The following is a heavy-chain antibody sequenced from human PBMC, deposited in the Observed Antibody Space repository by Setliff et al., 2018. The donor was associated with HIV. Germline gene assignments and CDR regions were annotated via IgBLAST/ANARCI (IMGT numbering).Heavy chain of an antibody. CDR3: ARWRWQQSEFDY. CDR1: GFTFSTYW. D-gene: IGHD3-10*01. CDR2: VNPDESGG. V-gene: IGHV3-7*03. J-gene: IGHJ4*02. Sequence: PGGSLRLSCAASGFTFSTYWVSWVRQAPGKGLECVASVNPDESGGQSADPVKGRFTISHDNAKDSLYLEMKRLRVEDTAVYYCARWRWQQSEFDYWGQGTRVKVSS.